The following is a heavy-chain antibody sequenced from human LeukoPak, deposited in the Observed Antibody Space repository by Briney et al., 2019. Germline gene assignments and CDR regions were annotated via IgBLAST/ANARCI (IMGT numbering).Heavy chain of an antibody. CDR3: AKDLWGDTAMVLNY. V-gene: IGHV3-30*02. Sequence: GGSLRLSCAASGFTFSSYGMHWVRQAPGKGLEWVAFIRYDGSDKYYADSVKGRFTISRDNSKNTLYLQMNSLRAEDTAVYYCAKDLWGDTAMVLNYWGQGTLVTVSS. D-gene: IGHD5-18*01. J-gene: IGHJ4*02. CDR2: IRYDGSDK. CDR1: GFTFSSYG.